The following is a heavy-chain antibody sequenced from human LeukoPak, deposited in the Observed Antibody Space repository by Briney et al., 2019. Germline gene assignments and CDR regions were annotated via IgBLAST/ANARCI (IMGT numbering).Heavy chain of an antibody. D-gene: IGHD2-15*01. J-gene: IGHJ4*02. Sequence: ASVKVSCKASGYTFTGYYMHWVRQAPGQGLEWMGWINPNSGGTNYAQKFQGRVTMTRDTSISTAYMELSRLRSDDTAVYYCARQPSYRCSGGSCYGELAYLWGQGTLVTVSS. V-gene: IGHV1-2*02. CDR2: INPNSGGT. CDR3: ARQPSYRCSGGSCYGELAYL. CDR1: GYTFTGYY.